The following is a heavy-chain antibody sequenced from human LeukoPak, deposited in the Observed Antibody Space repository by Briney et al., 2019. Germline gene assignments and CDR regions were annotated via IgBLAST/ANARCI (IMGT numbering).Heavy chain of an antibody. CDR1: GFTFRSYA. V-gene: IGHV3-21*01. Sequence: PGGSLRLSCAASGFTFRSYAMNWVRQAPGKGLEWVSFISASSSYIDYADSVKGRFTISRDNAKNSLYLQMNSLRAEDTAVYYCARDGAAATHYWGQGTLVTVSS. D-gene: IGHD2-15*01. CDR2: ISASSSYI. CDR3: ARDGAAATHY. J-gene: IGHJ4*02.